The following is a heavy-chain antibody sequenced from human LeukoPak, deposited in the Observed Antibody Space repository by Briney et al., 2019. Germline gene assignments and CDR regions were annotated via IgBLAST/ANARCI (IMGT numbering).Heavy chain of an antibody. D-gene: IGHD1-26*01. CDR3: ARAEKWELLPLDY. CDR1: GFTFSSYA. Sequence: PGGSLRLSCAASGFTFSSYAMHWVRQAPGKGLEWVAVISYDGSNKYYADSVKGPFTISRDNSKNTLYLQMNSLRAEDTAVYYCARAEKWELLPLDYWGQGTLVTVSS. J-gene: IGHJ4*02. CDR2: ISYDGSNK. V-gene: IGHV3-30*04.